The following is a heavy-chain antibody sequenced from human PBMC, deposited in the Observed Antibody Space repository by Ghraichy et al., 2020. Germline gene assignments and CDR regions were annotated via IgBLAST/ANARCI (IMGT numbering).Heavy chain of an antibody. D-gene: IGHD6-6*01. CDR1: GFTFSSYA. CDR3: AKMKIARNSIAARQNWFDP. V-gene: IGHV3-23*01. J-gene: IGHJ5*02. Sequence: GGSLRLSCAASGFTFSSYAMSWVRQAPGKGLEWVSAISGSGGSTYYADSVKGRFTISRDNSKNTLYLQMNSLRAEDTAVYYCAKMKIARNSIAARQNWFDPWGQGTLVTVSS. CDR2: ISGSGGST.